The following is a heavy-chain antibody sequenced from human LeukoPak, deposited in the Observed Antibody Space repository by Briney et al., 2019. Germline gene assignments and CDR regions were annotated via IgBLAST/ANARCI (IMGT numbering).Heavy chain of an antibody. D-gene: IGHD6-19*01. CDR1: GGSISSSNW. J-gene: IGHJ4*02. Sequence: SSETLSLTCAVSGGSISSSNWWNWVRQAPGKGLEWIGQIYHSGTTNYNPSLKSRVTILVDKSKNQFSLRLNSVTAADTAMYYCARGAVAGTAQFPSIDSWGQGTLVTVSS. V-gene: IGHV4-4*02. CDR2: IYHSGTT. CDR3: ARGAVAGTAQFPSIDS.